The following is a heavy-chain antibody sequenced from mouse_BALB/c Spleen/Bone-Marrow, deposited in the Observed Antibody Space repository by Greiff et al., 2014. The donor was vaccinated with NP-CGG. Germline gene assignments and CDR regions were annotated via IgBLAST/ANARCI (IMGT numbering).Heavy chain of an antibody. CDR2: FYPGSGSI. CDR3: ARHELYGNYLYFDV. Sequence: VHLVESGAGLVKPGASVKLSCKASGYTFTEYIIHWVKQRSGQGLEWIGWFYPGSGSIKYNEKFKDKATLTADKSSSTVYMELSRLTSEDSAVYFCARHELYGNYLYFDVWGAGTTVTVSS. J-gene: IGHJ1*01. CDR1: GYTFTEYI. V-gene: IGHV1-62-2*01. D-gene: IGHD2-10*02.